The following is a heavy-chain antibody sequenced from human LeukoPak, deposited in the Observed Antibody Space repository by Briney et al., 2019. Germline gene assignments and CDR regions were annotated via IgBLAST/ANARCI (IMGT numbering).Heavy chain of an antibody. J-gene: IGHJ6*04. V-gene: IGHV1-18*01. Sequence: ASVKVSCKASVYTFTTYGLTWVRQAPGQGLELMGWISPYNGNTNYAQKFQGRVTMTTDTSTSTAYMELRSLRSDDTAVYYCARRNSYYYCMDVWGTGTTLTVSS. CDR1: VYTFTTYG. CDR3: ARRNSYYYCMDV. CDR2: ISPYNGNT. D-gene: IGHD2/OR15-2a*01.